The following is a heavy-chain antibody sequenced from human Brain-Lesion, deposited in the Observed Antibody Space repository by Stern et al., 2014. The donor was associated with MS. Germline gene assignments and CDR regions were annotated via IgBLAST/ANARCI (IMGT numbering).Heavy chain of an antibody. CDR3: ARSTVSAEYYFDY. Sequence: QVQLQESGPGLVKPSQTLSLTCTVSGGSINSGDYHWTWIRPPPGQGLEWIGFITYSGTTYYKPSLQRRLTISVDTSKNQFSLKLRSVTAGDTAVYYCARSTVSAEYYFDYWGQGTLVTVSS. CDR1: GGSINSGDYH. V-gene: IGHV4-30-4*01. D-gene: IGHD4-11*01. J-gene: IGHJ4*02. CDR2: ITYSGTT.